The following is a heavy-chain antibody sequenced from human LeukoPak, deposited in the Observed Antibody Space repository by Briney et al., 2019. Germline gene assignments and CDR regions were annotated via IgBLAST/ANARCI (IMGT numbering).Heavy chain of an antibody. V-gene: IGHV1-2*02. D-gene: IGHD2-15*01. CDR3: ARAPTRVRVLGPLTMDV. J-gene: IGHJ6*04. CDR2: INPNSGGT. Sequence: ASVKVSCKASGYTFTGYYTHWVRQAPGQGLEWMGWINPNSGGTNYAQKFQGRVTMTRDTYISTAYLELSRLTSDDTAVYYCARAPTRVRVLGPLTMDVWGKGTTVTVSS. CDR1: GYTFTGYY.